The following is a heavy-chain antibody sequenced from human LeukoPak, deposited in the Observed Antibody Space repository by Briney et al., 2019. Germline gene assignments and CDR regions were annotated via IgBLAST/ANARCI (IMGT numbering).Heavy chain of an antibody. Sequence: VASVPVSCQSSVYTFTSYYMHWVGPPRAQGLEGVGIINPSGGSTSYAQKFQGRVPMTRNTSTSTVYMELSSLRSEDTAVYYCARVGGGSGWYYFDYWGQGTLVTVSS. CDR3: ARVGGGSGWYYFDY. D-gene: IGHD6-19*01. J-gene: IGHJ4*02. CDR1: VYTFTSYY. CDR2: INPSGGST. V-gene: IGHV1-46*01.